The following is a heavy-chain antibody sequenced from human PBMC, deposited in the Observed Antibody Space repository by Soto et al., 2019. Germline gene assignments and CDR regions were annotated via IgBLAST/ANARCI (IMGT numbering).Heavy chain of an antibody. CDR2: ISRSSSYI. D-gene: IGHD3-10*01. Sequence: EVQLVESEGGLVKPGGSLRLSCAASGFTFSSYSMNWVRQAPGKGLEWVASISRSSSYIYYADSVKGRFTISRDNAKNSLYLQMNSLRAEDTAVYYCARGGSDYWGQGTLVTVSS. CDR1: GFTFSSYS. CDR3: ARGGSDY. V-gene: IGHV3-21*01. J-gene: IGHJ4*02.